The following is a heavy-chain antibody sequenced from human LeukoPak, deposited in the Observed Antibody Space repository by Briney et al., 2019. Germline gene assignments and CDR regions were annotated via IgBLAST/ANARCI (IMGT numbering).Heavy chain of an antibody. CDR3: ASPGKAAAE. J-gene: IGHJ1*01. V-gene: IGHV3-23*01. CDR2: ISGSGGST. D-gene: IGHD6-13*01. Sequence: PGGSLRLAWAAAGFTVSSNYMSWGSQARGKGLEWGSAISGSGGSTYYPDSVKGRFTISRHNANNTLYLQMNTLRVEDTAVYYSASPGKAAAEGAQGTPVTVSS. CDR1: GFTVSSNY.